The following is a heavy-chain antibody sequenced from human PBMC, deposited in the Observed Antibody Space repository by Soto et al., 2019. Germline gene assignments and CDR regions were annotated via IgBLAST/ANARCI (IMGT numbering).Heavy chain of an antibody. CDR2: VDSDGRGT. V-gene: IGHV3-74*01. CDR1: GITFTNYW. Sequence: EVQLVESGGGSVQPGGSLRLACVASGITFTNYWMHWVRQVPGEGLVWVARVDSDGRGTGYADYVKGRFTISRDNAKNSLYLHMHSLRVAATSIYSCGSDRDHWGQGTPVPVSS. CDR3: GSDRDH. J-gene: IGHJ4*02.